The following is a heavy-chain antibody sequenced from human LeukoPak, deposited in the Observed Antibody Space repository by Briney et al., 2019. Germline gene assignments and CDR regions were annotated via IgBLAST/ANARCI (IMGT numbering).Heavy chain of an antibody. V-gene: IGHV3-53*01. CDR1: GLTVSTNY. CDR3: ARADRALAGTFRGFDY. D-gene: IGHD6-19*01. CDR2: IQSGGST. J-gene: IGHJ4*02. Sequence: GGSLRLSCAASGLTVSTNYISWVRQAPGKGLEWVSIIQSGGSTYYGDSAKGRFIISRDNSKNTVYLQMNILRAEDTAVYYCARADRALAGTFRGFDYWGQGTLVTVSS.